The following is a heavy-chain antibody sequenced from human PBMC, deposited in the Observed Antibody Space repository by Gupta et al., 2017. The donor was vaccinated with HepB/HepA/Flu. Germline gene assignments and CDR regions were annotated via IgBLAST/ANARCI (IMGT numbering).Heavy chain of an antibody. Sequence: QLQLQESGPGLVKPSETLSLTCNVSGGSVSSSGNYWAWIRQPPGKGLEYMGSIYYTGSTFSDPSLKSRVTISVDTSKNHFSLNLRPVTASDTAVYFCARALGGWNWFFDLWGRGTLVTVSS. CDR2: IYYTGST. CDR3: ARALGGWNWFFDL. D-gene: IGHD3-16*01. CDR1: GGSVSSSGNY. J-gene: IGHJ2*01. V-gene: IGHV4-39*02.